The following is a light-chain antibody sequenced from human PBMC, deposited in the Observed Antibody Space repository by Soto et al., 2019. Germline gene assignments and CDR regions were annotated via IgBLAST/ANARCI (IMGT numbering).Light chain of an antibody. Sequence: QSALTQPASVSGSPGQSITISCTGSVSDVGNFGPVSWYQQHPGQVPKLIIYEGNRRPSGVSSRFSGSKSGNTASLTISGLQAEDEADYYCCSYVGARHYVLGNGTKVT. CDR1: VSDVGNFGP. CDR2: EGN. CDR3: CSYVGARHYV. J-gene: IGLJ1*01. V-gene: IGLV2-23*01.